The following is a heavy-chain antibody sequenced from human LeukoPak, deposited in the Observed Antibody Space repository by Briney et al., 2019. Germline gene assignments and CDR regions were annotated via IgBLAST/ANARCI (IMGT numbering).Heavy chain of an antibody. D-gene: IGHD1-26*01. J-gene: IGHJ3*02. V-gene: IGHV3-30*04. CDR3: ARSAARIVGATHDAFDI. CDR1: GFTFSSYA. CDR2: ISYDGSNK. Sequence: GGSLRLSCAASGFTFSSYAMHWVRQAPGKGLEWVAVISYDGSNKYYADSVKGRFTISRDNSKNTLYLQMNSLRAEDTAVYYCARSAARIVGATHDAFDIWGQGTMVTVSS.